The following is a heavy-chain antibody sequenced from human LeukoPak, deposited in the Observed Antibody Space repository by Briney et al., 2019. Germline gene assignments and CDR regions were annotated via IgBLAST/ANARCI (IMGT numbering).Heavy chain of an antibody. CDR1: GYSFSSNW. CDR2: IYPGDSET. CDR3: ARNINAFGGVIAAFDY. V-gene: IGHV5-51*01. J-gene: IGHJ4*02. D-gene: IGHD3-16*02. Sequence: GESLKISCTASGYSFSSNWIGWVRQMPGKGLEWMGIIYPGDSETRYSPSFQGQVIISADKSINTSFLQWSSLKASDTAMYYCARNINAFGGVIAAFDYWGQGTLVTVSS.